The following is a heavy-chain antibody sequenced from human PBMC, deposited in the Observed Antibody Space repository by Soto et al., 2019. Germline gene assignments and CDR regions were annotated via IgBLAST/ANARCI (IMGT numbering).Heavy chain of an antibody. CDR2: IYYSGST. D-gene: IGHD3-3*01. Sequence: SETLSLTCTVSGGSISSFYWGWIRQPPGKGLEWIGYIYYSGSTNYNPSLKSRVTISVDTSKNQFSLKLSSVTAADTAVYYCARDLWTGGNWLDPWGQGTLVTVSS. CDR1: GGSISSFY. CDR3: ARDLWTGGNWLDP. J-gene: IGHJ5*02. V-gene: IGHV4-59*01.